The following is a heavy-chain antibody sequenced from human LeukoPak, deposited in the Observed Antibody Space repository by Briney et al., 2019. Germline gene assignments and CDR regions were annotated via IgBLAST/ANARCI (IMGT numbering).Heavy chain of an antibody. Sequence: PGRSLRLSCAASGFTFSSYGMHWVRQAPGKGLEWVAVIWYDGSNKYYADSVKGRFTISRDNSKNTLYLQMNSLRAEDTAVYYCARDFVLGVVVVVSYGMDVWGQGTTVTVSS. CDR1: GFTFSSYG. J-gene: IGHJ6*02. V-gene: IGHV3-33*01. D-gene: IGHD2-15*01. CDR2: IWYDGSNK. CDR3: ARDFVLGVVVVVSYGMDV.